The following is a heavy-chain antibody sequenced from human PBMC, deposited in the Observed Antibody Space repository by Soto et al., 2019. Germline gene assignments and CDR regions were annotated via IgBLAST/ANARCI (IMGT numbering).Heavy chain of an antibody. V-gene: IGHV1-2*02. J-gene: IGHJ5*02. Sequence: QVQLVQSGAEVKKPGASVKVSCKASGYTFTGYYMHWVRQAPGQGLEWMGWINPNGGGTNYAQKLQGRVTIHRYRSISTAYMELSRLRSDDTAVYYCARGTGYSSLSFDPWGQGTLVTVSS. CDR3: ARGTGYSSLSFDP. D-gene: IGHD6-19*01. CDR2: INPNGGGT. CDR1: GYTFTGYY.